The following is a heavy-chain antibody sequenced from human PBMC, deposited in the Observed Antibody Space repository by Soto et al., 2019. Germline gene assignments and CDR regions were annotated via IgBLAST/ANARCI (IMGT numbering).Heavy chain of an antibody. D-gene: IGHD2-8*01. CDR3: AKGGLLYATSFIDS. V-gene: IGHV3-23*01. J-gene: IGHJ4*02. Sequence: EVQLLESGGGLVQPGGSLRLSCATSGFTFTTHAMSWVRQAPGKGLEWVAAVSGSGGGTYHADSVRGRFTVSRDISRNTLYLQMNSLRADDTATYYCAKGGLLYATSFIDSWGQGTLVTVSS. CDR1: GFTFTTHA. CDR2: VSGSGGGT.